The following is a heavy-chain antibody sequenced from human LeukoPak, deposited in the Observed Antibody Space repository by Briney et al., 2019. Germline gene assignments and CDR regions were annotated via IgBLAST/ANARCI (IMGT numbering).Heavy chain of an antibody. CDR1: EFIFSSYV. CDR3: ARGGSYFDY. V-gene: IGHV3-23*01. Sequence: GGSLRLSCAASEFIFSSYVMSWVRQAPGKGLEWVSSISGSGDITYYADSVKGRFTISRDNSKNTLFLQMNSLRAEDTAVYYCARGGSYFDYWGQGTLVTVSS. CDR2: ISGSGDIT. J-gene: IGHJ4*02. D-gene: IGHD1-26*01.